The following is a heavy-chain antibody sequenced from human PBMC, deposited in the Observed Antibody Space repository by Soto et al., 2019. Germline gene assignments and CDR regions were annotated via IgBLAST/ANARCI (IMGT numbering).Heavy chain of an antibody. V-gene: IGHV5-51*01. J-gene: IGHJ6*02. Sequence: GESLKISCKGSGYSFTSYWIGWVRQMPGKGLEWMGIIYPGDSDTRYSPSFQGQVTISADKSISTADLQWSSLKASDTAMYYCAVTVGSSWPNYYYYYGMDVWGQGTTVTVSS. CDR3: AVTVGSSWPNYYYYYGMDV. CDR2: IYPGDSDT. D-gene: IGHD6-13*01. CDR1: GYSFTSYW.